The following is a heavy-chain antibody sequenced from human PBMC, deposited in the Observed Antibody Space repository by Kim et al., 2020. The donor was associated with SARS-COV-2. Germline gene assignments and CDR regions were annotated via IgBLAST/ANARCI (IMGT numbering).Heavy chain of an antibody. D-gene: IGHD4-17*01. CDR1: GFTFSSYD. Sequence: GGSLRLSCAASGFTFSSYDMHWVRQATGKGLEWVSAIGTAGDTYYPGSVKGRFTISRENAKNSLYLQMNSLRAGDTAVYYCARADYGGNYYYYYGMDVWGHGTTVTVSS. CDR3: ARADYGGNYYYYYGMDV. J-gene: IGHJ6*02. CDR2: IGTAGDT. V-gene: IGHV3-13*01.